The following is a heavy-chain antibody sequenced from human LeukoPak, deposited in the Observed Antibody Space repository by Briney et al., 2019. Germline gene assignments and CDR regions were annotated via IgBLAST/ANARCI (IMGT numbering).Heavy chain of an antibody. CDR3: ARNGIGSDIVVVPDH. CDR2: INPNSGGT. CDR1: GYTFTGYY. V-gene: IGHV1-2*02. D-gene: IGHD2-2*01. Sequence: ASVKVSCKASGYTFTGYYMHWVRQAPGQGLEWMGWINPNSGGTNYAQKFQGRVTMTRDTSISTAYMELSRLRSDDTAVYYCARNGIGSDIVVVPDHWGQGTLVTVSP. J-gene: IGHJ4*02.